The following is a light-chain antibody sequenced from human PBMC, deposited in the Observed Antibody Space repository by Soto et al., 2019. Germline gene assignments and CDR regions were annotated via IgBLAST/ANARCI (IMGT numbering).Light chain of an antibody. CDR3: QHPDRCPCT. V-gene: IGKV1-9*01. J-gene: IGKJ1*01. Sequence: IPLTQKPYSLSASVGVRDTITCRASQGINTYLAWYQQKPGKAPKLLIYAASTLQSGVPSRFSGRGSETEFALPISTLLPAYFATCYSQHPDRCPCTFGQGTKVDI. CDR1: QGINTY. CDR2: AAS.